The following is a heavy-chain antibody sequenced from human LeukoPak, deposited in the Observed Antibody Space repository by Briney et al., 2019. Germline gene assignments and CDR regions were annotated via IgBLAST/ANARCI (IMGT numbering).Heavy chain of an antibody. CDR1: GGSISSYY. J-gene: IGHJ3*02. Sequence: SETLSLTCTVSGGSISSYYWSWIRQPPGKGLEWIGYIYYSGTTKYNPSLKSRVTISVDTSKNQFSLKLTSVTAADTAVYYCARGVAAASERALDIRGQGTMVTVSS. CDR2: IYYSGTT. D-gene: IGHD6-13*01. CDR3: ARGVAAASERALDI. V-gene: IGHV4-59*12.